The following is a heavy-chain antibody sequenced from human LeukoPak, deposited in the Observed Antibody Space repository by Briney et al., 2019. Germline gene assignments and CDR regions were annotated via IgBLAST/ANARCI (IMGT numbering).Heavy chain of an antibody. CDR2: IYPVDSDT. Sequence: GESLKISCKGSGYTFIGYWIGWVRQMPGKSLEWMGIIYPVDSDTRYSPSFQGQVTISIDKSISTAYLQWSSLKASDTAIYYCVRQASVTAPPWGQGTLVTVSS. V-gene: IGHV5-51*01. CDR1: GYTFIGYW. D-gene: IGHD2-21*02. CDR3: VRQASVTAPP. J-gene: IGHJ5*02.